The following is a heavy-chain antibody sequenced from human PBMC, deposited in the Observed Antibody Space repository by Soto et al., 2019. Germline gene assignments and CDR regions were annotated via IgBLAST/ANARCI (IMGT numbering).Heavy chain of an antibody. D-gene: IGHD4-4*01. CDR1: GGSISSNNW. Sequence: SEALSLTCAVSGGSISSNNWWSWVRQPPGKGLEWIGEIYHSGSTNYNPSLKSRVAISVDKSKNQFSLKLSSVTAADTAVYYCAREGVDYRTNFDYWGQGTLVTVS. CDR2: IYHSGST. J-gene: IGHJ4*02. V-gene: IGHV4-4*02. CDR3: AREGVDYRTNFDY.